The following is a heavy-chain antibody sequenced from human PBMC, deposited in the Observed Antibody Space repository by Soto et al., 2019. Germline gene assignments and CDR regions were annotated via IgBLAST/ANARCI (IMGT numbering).Heavy chain of an antibody. Sequence: GGSLRLSCAASGFTFSSYAMSWVRQAPGKGLEWVSAISGSGGSTYYADSVKGRFTISRDNAKNSLYLQMNSLRAEDTAVYYCARGLRRRITIFGVVIGYGMDFWGQGTKVTVSS. V-gene: IGHV3-23*01. CDR3: ARGLRRRITIFGVVIGYGMDF. CDR2: ISGSGGST. J-gene: IGHJ6*02. CDR1: GFTFSSYA. D-gene: IGHD3-3*01.